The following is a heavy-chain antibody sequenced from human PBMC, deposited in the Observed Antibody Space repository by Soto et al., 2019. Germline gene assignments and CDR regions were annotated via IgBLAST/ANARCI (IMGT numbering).Heavy chain of an antibody. CDR2: VNIDGTTA. Sequence: PWGSMRLSFEGRNFAFQRYFINGFRQAPGKGLVWVAGVNIDGTTATYADSVSGRFTISRDNAKNTLYLPMNSLSAKDTVVYYCESSFASTYSPCPFDFWGQGTPVTVSS. CDR1: NFAFQRYF. CDR3: ESSFASTYSPCPFDF. V-gene: IGHV3-74*01. J-gene: IGHJ4*01. D-gene: IGHD2-15*01.